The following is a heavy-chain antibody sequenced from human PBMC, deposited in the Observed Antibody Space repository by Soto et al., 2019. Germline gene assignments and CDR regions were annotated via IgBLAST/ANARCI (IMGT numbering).Heavy chain of an antibody. CDR3: ARVTQLVLGWFDP. Sequence: SETLSLTCAVYGGSFSGYYWSWIRQPPGKGLEWIGEINHSGSTNYNPSPKSRVTISVDTSKNQFSLKLSSVTAADTAVYYCARVTQLVLGWFDPWGQGTLVTVSS. D-gene: IGHD6-13*01. CDR1: GGSFSGYY. V-gene: IGHV4-34*01. J-gene: IGHJ5*02. CDR2: INHSGST.